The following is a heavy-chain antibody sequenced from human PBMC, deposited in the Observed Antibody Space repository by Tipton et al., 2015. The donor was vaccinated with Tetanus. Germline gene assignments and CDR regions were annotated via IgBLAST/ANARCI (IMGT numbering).Heavy chain of an antibody. Sequence: QSGAEVKSPGASVKVSCKASGYIFSINYIHWVRQAPGHGLEWMGLINPGGGGTAYAQKFQDRVTMTGDTSTTTVYMELRSLSFEDTAVYYCVRLHDITGMPWGQGTLVTVSP. J-gene: IGHJ1*01. D-gene: IGHD1-1*01. CDR2: INPGGGGT. CDR1: GYIFSINY. V-gene: IGHV1-46*01. CDR3: VRLHDITGMP.